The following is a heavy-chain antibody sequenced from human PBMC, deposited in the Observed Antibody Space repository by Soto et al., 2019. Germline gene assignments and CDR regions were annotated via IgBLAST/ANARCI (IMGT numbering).Heavy chain of an antibody. CDR2: INHSGST. V-gene: IGHV4-34*01. D-gene: IGHD3-10*01. CDR3: ATEFKDAFDI. CDR1: GVSFSGYY. Sequence: PSETLSLTCAVYGVSFSGYYWSWIRQPPGKGLEWIGEINHSGSTNYNPSLKSRVTISVDTSKNQFSLKLSSVTAADTAVYYCATEFKDAFDIWGQGTMVTVSS. J-gene: IGHJ3*02.